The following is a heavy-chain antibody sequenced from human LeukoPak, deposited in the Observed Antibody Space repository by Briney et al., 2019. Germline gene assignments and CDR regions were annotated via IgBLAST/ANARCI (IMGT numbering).Heavy chain of an antibody. V-gene: IGHV1-18*01. J-gene: IGHJ4*02. Sequence: ASVKVSCKASGYSFNSYGISWVRQAPGQGLEWMGWISAYDGNTIYTQKLQGRVTMTTDTSTSTAYMELRSLRSDDTAVFYCVRDSCSGGSCYLDYWGQGTLVTVSS. CDR3: VRDSCSGGSCYLDY. CDR2: ISAYDGNT. D-gene: IGHD2-15*01. CDR1: GYSFNSYG.